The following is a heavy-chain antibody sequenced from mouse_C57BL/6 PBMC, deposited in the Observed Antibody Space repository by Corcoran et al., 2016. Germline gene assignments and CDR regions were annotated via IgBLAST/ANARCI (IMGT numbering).Heavy chain of an antibody. CDR3: AINSIWNFDV. V-gene: IGHV1-9*01. CDR2: ILPGSGYT. J-gene: IGHJ1*03. D-gene: IGHD2-10*02. Sequence: QVQVQQSGAELMKPGASVKLSCKATGYTFTGYWIEWVKQRPGHGLEWIGEILPGSGYTNYNEKFKGKATFTADTSSNTAYMQFSSLTIEDSAIYYCAINSIWNFDVWGTGTAVTVSS. CDR1: GYTFTGYW.